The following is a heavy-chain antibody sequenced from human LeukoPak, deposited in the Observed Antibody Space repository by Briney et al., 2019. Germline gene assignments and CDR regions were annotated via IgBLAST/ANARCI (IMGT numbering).Heavy chain of an antibody. Sequence: RASVKVSCKVSGYTLTELSMHWVRQAPGKGLEWMGGFDPEDGETICAQKFQGRVTMTEDTSTDTAYMELSSLRSEDTAVYYCATTLLAAAADRYWFDPWGQGTLVTVSS. CDR2: FDPEDGET. J-gene: IGHJ5*02. CDR1: GYTLTELS. CDR3: ATTLLAAAADRYWFDP. V-gene: IGHV1-24*01. D-gene: IGHD6-13*01.